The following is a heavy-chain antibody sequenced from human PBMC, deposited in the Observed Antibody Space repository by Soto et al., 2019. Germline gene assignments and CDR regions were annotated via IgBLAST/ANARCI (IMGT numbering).Heavy chain of an antibody. Sequence: EVQLLESGGGLVQPGGSLRVSCVASGFTFSTFDMSWARQAPGKGLEWVSGISASGGSTYYADSVKGRFSISRDNSKNTLEREMNSVRAENTAVYHCAKGFYDSNYALNYWGQGTVVSVSS. CDR3: AKGFYDSNYALNY. V-gene: IGHV3-23*01. CDR2: ISASGGST. D-gene: IGHD3-22*01. J-gene: IGHJ4*02. CDR1: GFTFSTFD.